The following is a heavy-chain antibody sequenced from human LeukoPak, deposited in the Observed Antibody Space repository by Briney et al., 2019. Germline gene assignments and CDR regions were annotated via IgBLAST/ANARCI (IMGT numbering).Heavy chain of an antibody. CDR2: ISGSGGST. CDR3: AKDQCGSGSYCPYYYYGMDV. Sequence: PGGSLRLSCAASGFTFSSYAMSWVRQAPGKGLEWVSAISGSGGSTYYADSVKGRFTISRDNSKNTLYLQMNSLRAEDTAVYYCAKDQCGSGSYCPYYYYGMDVWDQGTTVTVSS. D-gene: IGHD3-10*01. J-gene: IGHJ6*02. CDR1: GFTFSSYA. V-gene: IGHV3-23*01.